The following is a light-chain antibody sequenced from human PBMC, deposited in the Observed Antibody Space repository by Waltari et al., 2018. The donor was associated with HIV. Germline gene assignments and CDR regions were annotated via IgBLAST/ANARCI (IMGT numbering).Light chain of an antibody. J-gene: IGKJ4*01. CDR2: GAF. CDR3: QQSYRIPLT. Sequence: DIQMTQSPSSLSASVGDSVTITCRASQSISTYLNWYQQKPGEAPTLLIYGAFSLQSGVPSGFSGSGSGTDFTLTITSLQPEDFATYYCQQSYRIPLTFGGGTKVEL. CDR1: QSISTY. V-gene: IGKV1-39*01.